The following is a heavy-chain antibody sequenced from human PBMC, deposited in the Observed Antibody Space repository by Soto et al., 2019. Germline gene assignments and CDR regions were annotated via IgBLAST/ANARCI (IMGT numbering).Heavy chain of an antibody. CDR1: GGTFSSYA. V-gene: IGHV1-69*12. D-gene: IGHD4-17*01. J-gene: IGHJ6*02. Sequence: QVQLVQSGAEVKKPGSSVKVSCKASGGTFSSYAISWVRQAPGQGLEWMGGIIPIFGTANYAQKFQGRVTITADESTSTAYMELSSLRSEDTAVYYCARPPGLSVTTPFCGMDVWGQGTTVTVSS. CDR2: IIPIFGTA. CDR3: ARPPGLSVTTPFCGMDV.